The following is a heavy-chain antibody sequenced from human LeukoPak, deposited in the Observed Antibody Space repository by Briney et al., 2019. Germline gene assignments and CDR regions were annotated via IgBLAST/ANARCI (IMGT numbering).Heavy chain of an antibody. V-gene: IGHV4-39*01. CDR2: ISYSGST. Sequence: GSLRLSCAASGFTFSDYYMSWIRQPPGKGLEWIGSISYSGSTYYNPSLKSRVTISVDTSKNQFSLKLSSVTAADTAFYYCARLPQYYYHYMDVWGKGTTVTISS. CDR1: GFTFSDYY. CDR3: ARLPQYYYHYMDV. J-gene: IGHJ6*03.